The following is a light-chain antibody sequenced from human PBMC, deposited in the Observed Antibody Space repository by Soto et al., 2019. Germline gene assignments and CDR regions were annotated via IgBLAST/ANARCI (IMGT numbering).Light chain of an antibody. CDR3: SSYTANSVTLYV. J-gene: IGLJ1*01. CDR2: EVS. Sequence: QSVLTQPASVSGSPGQSITISCTGTSRDIAASNFVSWYQRRPGKAPKVMIYEVSNRPSGVSNRFSGSKSGTTASLTISGLQAEDEADYYCSSYTANSVTLYVFGTGTKVTVL. CDR1: SRDIAASNF. V-gene: IGLV2-14*01.